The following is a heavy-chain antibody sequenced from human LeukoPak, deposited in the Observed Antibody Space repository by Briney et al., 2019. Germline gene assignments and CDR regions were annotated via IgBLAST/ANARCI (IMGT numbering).Heavy chain of an antibody. J-gene: IGHJ4*02. Sequence: ETLSLTCTISGDSITSSHYYWGWIRQSPGKGLEWVANIKQDGSEKYYVDSVKGRFTISRDNAKNSLFLQMNSLRAEDTAVYYCARDEGGFNYWGQGTLVTVSS. CDR2: IKQDGSEK. D-gene: IGHD3-16*01. CDR3: ARDEGGFNY. V-gene: IGHV3-7*01. CDR1: GDSITSSHYY.